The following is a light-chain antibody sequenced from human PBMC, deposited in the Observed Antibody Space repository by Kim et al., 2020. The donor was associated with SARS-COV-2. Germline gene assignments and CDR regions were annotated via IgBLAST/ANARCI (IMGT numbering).Light chain of an antibody. CDR3: SSYAGSFILV. CDR1: SSDIGSYDL. Sequence: GQSITISCTGTSSDIGSYDLVAWYQQYPGKAPKLMIYEVSERLPGVSNRFSGSKFGNTASLTISGLQAEDEADYYCSSYAGSFILVFGGGTKLNVL. J-gene: IGLJ3*02. V-gene: IGLV2-23*02. CDR2: EVS.